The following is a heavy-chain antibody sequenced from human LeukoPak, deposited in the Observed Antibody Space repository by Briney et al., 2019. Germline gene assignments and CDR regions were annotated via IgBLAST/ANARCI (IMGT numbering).Heavy chain of an antibody. J-gene: IGHJ4*02. V-gene: IGHV4-4*07. CDR2: IYTSGST. Sequence: SETLSLTCTVSGDSLSSYYWCWIQQPAGKGLEWIGRIYTSGSTNYNPSLKSRVTMSVDTSKNQFSLKLRSVTAAYTAVYYCANGYSYGRFDYWGQGTPVTVSS. CDR1: GDSLSSYY. CDR3: ANGYSYGRFDY. D-gene: IGHD5-18*01.